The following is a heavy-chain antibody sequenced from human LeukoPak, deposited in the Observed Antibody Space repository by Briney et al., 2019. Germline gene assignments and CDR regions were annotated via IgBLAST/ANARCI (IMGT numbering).Heavy chain of an antibody. CDR1: GGSINSYY. D-gene: IGHD6-13*01. CDR2: IYYSGGT. Sequence: MPSETLSLTCTVSGGSINSYYWNWIRQPPGKGLEWIGYIYYSGGTNYNPSLKSRVTIAVDTSKNQFSLKLSSVTAVDTAVYYCARRAAAVGTYYMDVWGKGTTVTASS. J-gene: IGHJ6*03. V-gene: IGHV4-59*01. CDR3: ARRAAAVGTYYMDV.